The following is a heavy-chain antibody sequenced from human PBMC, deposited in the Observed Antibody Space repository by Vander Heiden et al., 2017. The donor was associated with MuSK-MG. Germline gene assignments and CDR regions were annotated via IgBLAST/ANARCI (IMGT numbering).Heavy chain of an antibody. CDR3: AGQRWRQSLYYFDY. Sequence: EVQLVESGGGLVQPGGSLRLSCAASGFTFRSDEMNWVRQAPGKGLEWVSYISSSGSTIYYADSVKGRFTISRDNAKNSLYLQMNRLRAEDTAVYYCAGQRWRQSLYYFDYWGQGTLVTVSS. CDR1: GFTFRSDE. V-gene: IGHV3-48*03. CDR2: ISSSGSTI. J-gene: IGHJ4*02.